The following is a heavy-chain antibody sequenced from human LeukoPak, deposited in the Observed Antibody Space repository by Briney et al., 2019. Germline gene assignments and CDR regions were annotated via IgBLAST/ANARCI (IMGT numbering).Heavy chain of an antibody. V-gene: IGHV3-30-3*01. Sequence: GGSLRLSCAASGFTFSSYAMRWVRQAPGKGLEWVAVISYDGSNKYYADSVKGRFTISRDNSKNTLYLQMNSLRAEDTAVYYCARDTGHWGQGTLVTVSS. CDR3: ARDTGH. CDR1: GFTFSSYA. CDR2: ISYDGSNK. D-gene: IGHD1-14*01. J-gene: IGHJ4*02.